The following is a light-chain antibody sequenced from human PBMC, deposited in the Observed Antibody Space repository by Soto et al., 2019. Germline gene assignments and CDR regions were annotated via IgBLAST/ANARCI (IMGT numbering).Light chain of an antibody. CDR2: QHS. CDR3: QAWDRTVV. CDR1: KLGDKF. V-gene: IGLV3-1*01. J-gene: IGLJ2*01. Sequence: SYELTQPPSVSVSPGQTASITCSGDKLGDKFASWYQQRPGQSPVLVIYQHSKRPSGIPERFSGPTSGNTATLTISGTQAMDEADYYCQAWDRTVVFGGGTKLTVL.